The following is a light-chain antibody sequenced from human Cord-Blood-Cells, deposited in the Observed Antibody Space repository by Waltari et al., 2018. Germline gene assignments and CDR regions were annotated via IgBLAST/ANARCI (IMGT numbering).Light chain of an antibody. CDR2: AAS. V-gene: IGKV1-39*01. CDR1: QSISSY. J-gene: IGKJ5*01. CDR3: QQSYSTPIT. Sequence: DIQMTQSPSSLPASVGHRVTITCRASQSISSYLNWYQQKPGKAPKLLIYAASSLQSGVPSRFSGSGSGTDFTLTISSLQPEDFATYYCQQSYSTPITFGQGTRLEIK.